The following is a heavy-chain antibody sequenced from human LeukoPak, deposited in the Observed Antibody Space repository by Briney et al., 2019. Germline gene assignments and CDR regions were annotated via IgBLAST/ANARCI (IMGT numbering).Heavy chain of an antibody. CDR1: GYTFTGYY. J-gene: IGHJ4*02. Sequence: ASVKVSCKASGYTFTGYYMHWVRQAPGQGLEWMGWMNPNSGNTGYAQKFQGRVTITRNTSISTAYMELSSLRSEDTAVYYCARVDTAMASDYWGQGTLVTVSS. CDR3: ARVDTAMASDY. V-gene: IGHV1-8*03. CDR2: MNPNSGNT. D-gene: IGHD5-18*01.